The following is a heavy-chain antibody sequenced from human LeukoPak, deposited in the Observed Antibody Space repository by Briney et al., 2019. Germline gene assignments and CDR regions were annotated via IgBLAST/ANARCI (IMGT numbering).Heavy chain of an antibody. D-gene: IGHD3-10*01. CDR1: GYTFTNYD. V-gene: IGHV1-8*03. Sequence: ASVKVSCKASGYTFTNYDIYWVRQPTGQGLEWMGWVNPNSGNTGYAQKFQGRVTITRNTSISTAYMELSSLRSEDTAVYYCARTMLRGPSIPPGYWGQGTLVTVSS. CDR3: ARTMLRGPSIPPGY. J-gene: IGHJ4*02. CDR2: VNPNSGNT.